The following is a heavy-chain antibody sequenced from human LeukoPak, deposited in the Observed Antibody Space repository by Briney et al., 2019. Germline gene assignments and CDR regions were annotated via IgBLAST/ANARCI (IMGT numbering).Heavy chain of an antibody. J-gene: IGHJ4*02. CDR3: AKDTSYSSSWFDY. D-gene: IGHD6-13*01. Sequence: GGSLRLSCAASGFTCDDYAMHWVRQAPGKGLEWVSGISWNSGSIGYADSVKGRFTISRDNAKNSLYLQMNSLRAEDTALYYCAKDTSYSSSWFDYWGQGTLVTVSS. CDR2: ISWNSGSI. CDR1: GFTCDDYA. V-gene: IGHV3-9*01.